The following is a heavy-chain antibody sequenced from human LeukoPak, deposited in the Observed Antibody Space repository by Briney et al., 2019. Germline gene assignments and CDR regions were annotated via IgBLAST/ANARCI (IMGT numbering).Heavy chain of an antibody. D-gene: IGHD6-13*01. CDR1: GFPFSSYD. CDR3: ARISSSNWYNERGAFDV. Sequence: GGSLRLSCVASGFPFSSYDLHWVRHATGKGLEWVSAIDNTGDTYYPGSLKGRFTISRENAKNSLYLQMNSLRAGDTAVYYCARISSSNWYNERGAFDVWGQGTMVTVSS. CDR2: IDNTGDT. V-gene: IGHV3-13*01. J-gene: IGHJ3*01.